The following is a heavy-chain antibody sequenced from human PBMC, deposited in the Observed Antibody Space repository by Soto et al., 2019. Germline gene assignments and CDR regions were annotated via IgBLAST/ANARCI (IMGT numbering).Heavy chain of an antibody. CDR1: GGSISGSTYY. CDR2: VYYSGGA. CDR3: ARRHIYSGYDMPDT. J-gene: IGHJ5*01. Sequence: KASETLSLTCTVSGGSISGSTYYWGWIRQPPGKGLEWIGSVYYSGGANYNPSLKSRVTISVDTLRNQFSLKVSSVTAADTAVYYCARRHIYSGYDMPDTWGHGTQVTVSS. V-gene: IGHV4-39*01. D-gene: IGHD5-12*01.